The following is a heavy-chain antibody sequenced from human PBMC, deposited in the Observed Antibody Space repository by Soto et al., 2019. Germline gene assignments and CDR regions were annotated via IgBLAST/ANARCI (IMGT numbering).Heavy chain of an antibody. CDR2: INPSGGST. Sequence: ASVKVSCKASGYTFTSSYMHWVRQAPGQGLEWMGIINPSGGSTSYAQKFQGRVTMTRDTSTSTVYMELSSLRSEDTAVYYCAKDLTAEYYDSSGYLPIGKDVWGQGTTVTVSS. J-gene: IGHJ6*02. CDR3: AKDLTAEYYDSSGYLPIGKDV. CDR1: GYTFTSSY. V-gene: IGHV1-46*01. D-gene: IGHD3-22*01.